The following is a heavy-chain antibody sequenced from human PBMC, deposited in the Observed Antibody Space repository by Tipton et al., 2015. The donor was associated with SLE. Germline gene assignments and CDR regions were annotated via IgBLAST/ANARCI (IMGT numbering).Heavy chain of an antibody. CDR1: GFTFSSFD. CDR3: ARDPEEWELPPDY. V-gene: IGHV3-48*03. J-gene: IGHJ4*02. D-gene: IGHD1-26*01. CDR2: ISGSGGTR. Sequence: SLRLSCAASGFTFSSFDMNWVRQAPGKGLEWVSYISGSGGTRYYADSVKGRFTISRDNAKKSLYLQMSSLRVEDTAVYYCARDPEEWELPPDYWGQGTLVTVSS.